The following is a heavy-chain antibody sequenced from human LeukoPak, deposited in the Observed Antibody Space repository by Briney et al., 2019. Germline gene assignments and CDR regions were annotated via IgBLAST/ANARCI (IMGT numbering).Heavy chain of an antibody. Sequence: SGTLSLTCTVSGGSISSHYWSWIRKPPGQGQELIGYIYYSGSTNYNPSLKSRVTISVDTSKNQFSLKLSSVTAADTAVYYCARDGLGGVTSYGWFGPWGQGTLVTVSS. V-gene: IGHV4-59*11. D-gene: IGHD2-21*02. CDR2: IYYSGST. CDR1: GGSISSHY. J-gene: IGHJ5*02. CDR3: ARDGLGGVTSYGWFGP.